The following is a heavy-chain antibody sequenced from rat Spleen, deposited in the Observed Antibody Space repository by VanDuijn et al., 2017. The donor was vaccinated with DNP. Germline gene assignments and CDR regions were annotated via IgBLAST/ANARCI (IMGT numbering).Heavy chain of an antibody. D-gene: IGHD1-11*01. CDR3: TRTTEGIATAFDY. Sequence: QVQLKESGPGLVQPSQTLSLTCTVSVFSLMDYSVHWVRQPPGKGLEWMGRMKYDGDTYYNSALKSRLSISRDTSKSQVFLKMNSLQTEDTAIYYCTRTTEGIATAFDYWGQGVMVTVSS. CDR2: MKYDGDT. CDR1: VFSLMDYS. J-gene: IGHJ2*01. V-gene: IGHV2S30*01.